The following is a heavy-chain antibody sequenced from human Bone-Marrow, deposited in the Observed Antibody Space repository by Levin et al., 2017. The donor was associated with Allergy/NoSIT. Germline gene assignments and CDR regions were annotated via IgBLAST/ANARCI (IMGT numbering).Heavy chain of an antibody. CDR3: AGRPFIAVSGQGSWFDP. CDR1: GYRFTNDW. V-gene: IGHV5-51*01. D-gene: IGHD6-19*01. J-gene: IGHJ5*02. CDR2: IYPGDSDT. Sequence: KVSCKASGYRFTNDWIGWVRQMPGKGLEWMGIIYPGDSDTTYSPSFQGQVTISVDKSISTAYLQWSSLKASDTAIYYCAGRPFIAVSGQGSWFDPWGQGTLVTVSS.